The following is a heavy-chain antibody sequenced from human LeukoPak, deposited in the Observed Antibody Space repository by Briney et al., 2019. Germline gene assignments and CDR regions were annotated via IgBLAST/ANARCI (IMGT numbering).Heavy chain of an antibody. CDR3: AKDGDSSGWDFDY. Sequence: GGSLRLSRAASGFTVSSDYVSWVRQAPGKGLEWVSVIYSGGNTYYADSVKGRFTISRDNSKNTLFLQMNSLRAEDTAVYYCAKDGDSSGWDFDYWGQGTLVTVSS. V-gene: IGHV3-53*01. J-gene: IGHJ4*02. D-gene: IGHD6-19*01. CDR1: GFTVSSDY. CDR2: IYSGGNT.